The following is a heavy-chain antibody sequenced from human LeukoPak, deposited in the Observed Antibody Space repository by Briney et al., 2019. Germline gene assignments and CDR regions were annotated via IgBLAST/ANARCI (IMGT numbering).Heavy chain of an antibody. J-gene: IGHJ4*02. CDR3: ARYCSGGCYSGVDY. CDR1: GFTFSSFV. CDR2: ILYDEK. V-gene: IGHV3-33*05. Sequence: PGRSLRLSCAASGFTFSSFVMHWVRQAPGRGLEWVALILYDEKYYADSVKGRFTISRDNSKNILYLQMDSLRVEDTAVYYCARYCSGGCYSGVDYWGQGTLVTVPS. D-gene: IGHD2-15*01.